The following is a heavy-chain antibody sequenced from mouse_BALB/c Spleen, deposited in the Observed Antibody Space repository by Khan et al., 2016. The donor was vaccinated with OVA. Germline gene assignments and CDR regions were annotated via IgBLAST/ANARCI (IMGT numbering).Heavy chain of an antibody. CDR2: INPSTDYT. D-gene: IGHD1-1*01. V-gene: IGHV1-7*01. Sequence: VQLQESGAELAKPGASVKMSCKASGYTFPNYWMHWVKQGPGQGLEWIGYINPSTDYTEYNQRFKDKATLTADKSSSTAYMQLSSLTSEDFAVYYCTRLGYSYGSTFVYWGQGTTLTVSS. CDR1: GYTFPNYW. J-gene: IGHJ2*01. CDR3: TRLGYSYGSTFVY.